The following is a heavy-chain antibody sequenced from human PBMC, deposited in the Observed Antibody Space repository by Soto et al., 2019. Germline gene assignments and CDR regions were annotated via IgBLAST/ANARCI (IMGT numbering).Heavy chain of an antibody. CDR3: TRTSAVEGDY. D-gene: IGHD2-15*01. V-gene: IGHV4-30-4*01. CDR2: TYSTGIT. J-gene: IGHJ4*02. Sequence: QVQLQESGPGLVKPSQTLSLTCTVSGGSISNGDYYRNWIRQPPGKGLEWIGSTYSTGITYYTPSLKSRVTMSLDTSKIQFSLKLSSVTAADTAMHYCTRTSAVEGDYWGQGIRVTVSS. CDR1: GGSISNGDYY.